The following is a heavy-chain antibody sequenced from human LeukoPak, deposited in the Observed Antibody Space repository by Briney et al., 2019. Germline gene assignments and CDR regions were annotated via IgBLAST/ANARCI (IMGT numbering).Heavy chain of an antibody. CDR1: GFTFDDYA. D-gene: IGHD3-16*01. CDR2: INWSGTRT. J-gene: IGHJ4*02. Sequence: PGGSLRLSCIASGFTFDDYAMSRVRQAPGKGLEWVSGINWSGTRTGYADSVKGRFTISRDNAKNTLYLQMNSVRAEDTAVYYCARSSFPYYFDYWGQGTLVTVSS. CDR3: ARSSFPYYFDY. V-gene: IGHV3-20*04.